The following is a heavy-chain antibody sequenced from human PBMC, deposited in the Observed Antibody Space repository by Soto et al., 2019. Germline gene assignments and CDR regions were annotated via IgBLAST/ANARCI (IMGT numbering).Heavy chain of an antibody. CDR1: GFTLSRYW. CDR3: ARTGYYYDTRGYDFDY. J-gene: IGHJ4*02. D-gene: IGHD3-22*01. CDR2: INTDGSST. Sequence: GGSLRLSCAASGFTLSRYWMHWVRQAPGKGLVWVSHINTDGSSTTYADSVKGRFAISRDNAKNTLYLRMNSLRAEDTAVYYCARTGYYYDTRGYDFDYWGQGTLVTVS. V-gene: IGHV3-74*01.